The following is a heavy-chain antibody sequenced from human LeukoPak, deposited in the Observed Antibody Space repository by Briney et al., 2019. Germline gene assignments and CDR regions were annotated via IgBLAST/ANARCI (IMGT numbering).Heavy chain of an antibody. J-gene: IGHJ4*02. CDR2: IHHSANT. D-gene: IGHD3-22*01. Sequence: PSKTLSLTRSVSGYSITSGYFWGWIRQPPGKGLDWIGSIHHSANTYHNPSLTTRVTISVDTSNNQFSLKLTSLTAADTAVYYCARGRPPSSSSYYDYWAQGTLVTVSS. CDR1: GYSITSGYF. V-gene: IGHV4-38-2*02. CDR3: ARGRPPSSSSYYDY.